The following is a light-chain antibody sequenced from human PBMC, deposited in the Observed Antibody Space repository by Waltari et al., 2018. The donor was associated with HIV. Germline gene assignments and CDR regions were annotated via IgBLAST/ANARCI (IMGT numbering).Light chain of an antibody. J-gene: IGLJ1*01. V-gene: IGLV3-19*01. CDR3: SSRVTGGSPRHV. CDR2: GLN. Sequence: SSELTQDPTASVALRQTVTITCQGDSLRDNFPSWYHQKSGQAPTVVIYGLNIRASGISDRFSTSKSGATASLTISGAQAEDAGVYYCSSRVTGGSPRHVFGNGT. CDR1: SLRDNF.